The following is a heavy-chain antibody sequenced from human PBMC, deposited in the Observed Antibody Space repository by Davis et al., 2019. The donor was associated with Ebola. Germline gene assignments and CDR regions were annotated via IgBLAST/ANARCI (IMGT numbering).Heavy chain of an antibody. CDR2: IRSKAYGGKP. Sequence: GGSLRLSCRVSGFTFGDYAINWVRQAPGKGLEWVGFIRSKAYGGKPAYAASVKGRFTISRDDSKAIAYLQMDSLKSDDTAIYYCSRDLKQRPPSYYYGMDVWGQGTTVTVSS. CDR1: GFTFGDYA. V-gene: IGHV3-49*04. CDR3: SRDLKQRPPSYYYGMDV. J-gene: IGHJ6*02. D-gene: IGHD6-6*01.